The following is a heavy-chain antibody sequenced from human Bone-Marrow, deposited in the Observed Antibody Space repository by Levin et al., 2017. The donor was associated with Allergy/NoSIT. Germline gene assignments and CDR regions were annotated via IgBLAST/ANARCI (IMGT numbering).Heavy chain of an antibody. J-gene: IGHJ4*02. V-gene: IGHV4-34*01. CDR2: INHSGST. D-gene: IGHD2-2*01. Sequence: PSETLSLTCAVYGGSFSGYYWSWIRQPPGKGLEWIGEINHSGSTNYNPSLKSRVTISVDTSKNQFSLKLSSVTAADTAVYYCARVSIPAAMYIESRYFDYWGQGTLVTVSS. CDR1: GGSFSGYY. CDR3: ARVSIPAAMYIESRYFDY.